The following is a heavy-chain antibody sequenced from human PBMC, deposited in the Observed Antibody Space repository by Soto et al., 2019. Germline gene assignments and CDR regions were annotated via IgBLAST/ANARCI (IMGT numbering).Heavy chain of an antibody. CDR2: INAGNGNT. J-gene: IGHJ4*02. Sequence: ASVKVSCKTSGYTFTIYAMHWVRQAPGQRLEWMGWINAGNGNTKYSQKFQGRVTITRDTSASTAYMELSSLRSEDTAVYYCARVNSRGFYYYFDYWGQGTLVTVSS. D-gene: IGHD3-22*01. V-gene: IGHV1-3*01. CDR3: ARVNSRGFYYYFDY. CDR1: GYTFTIYA.